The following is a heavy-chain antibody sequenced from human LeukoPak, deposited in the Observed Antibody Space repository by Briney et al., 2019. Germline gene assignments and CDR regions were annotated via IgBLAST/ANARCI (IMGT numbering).Heavy chain of an antibody. CDR2: IYYNGNI. V-gene: IGHV4-59*08. D-gene: IGHD2-21*02. J-gene: IGHJ4*02. Sequence: PSETLSLTCTVSGGSISGYYWTWIRQPPGKALEWIGYIYYNGNINYNPSLKSRVTISLDTSKNQFSLKLSSLTAADTAVYYCARAAYCGGDCYLFDYWGQGTLVTVFS. CDR3: ARAAYCGGDCYLFDY. CDR1: GGSISGYY.